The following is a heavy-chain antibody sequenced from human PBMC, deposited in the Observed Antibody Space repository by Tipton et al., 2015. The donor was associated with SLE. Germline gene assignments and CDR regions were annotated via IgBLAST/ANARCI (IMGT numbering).Heavy chain of an antibody. CDR3: ASGGILWYFDL. CDR2: INHSGST. J-gene: IGHJ2*01. D-gene: IGHD3-10*01. Sequence: LRLSCAVYGGSFSGYYWSWIRQPPGKGLEWIGEINHSGSTNYNPSLKSRVTISVDTSKNQFSLKLSSVTAADTAVYYCASGGILWYFDLWGRGTLVTVSS. V-gene: IGHV4-34*01. CDR1: GGSFSGYY.